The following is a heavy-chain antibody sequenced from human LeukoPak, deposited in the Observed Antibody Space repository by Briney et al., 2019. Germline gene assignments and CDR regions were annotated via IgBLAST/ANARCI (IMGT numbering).Heavy chain of an antibody. CDR3: ARRRRSTYYYDSSGPPRGNWFDP. J-gene: IGHJ5*02. CDR1: GGSFSGYY. V-gene: IGHV4-34*01. D-gene: IGHD3-22*01. CDR2: INHSGST. Sequence: PSETLSLTCAAYGGSFSGYYWSWIRQPPGKGLEWIGEINHSGSTNYNPSLKSRVTISVDTSKNQFSLKLSSVTAADTAVYYCARRRRSTYYYDSSGPPRGNWFDPWGQGTLVTVSS.